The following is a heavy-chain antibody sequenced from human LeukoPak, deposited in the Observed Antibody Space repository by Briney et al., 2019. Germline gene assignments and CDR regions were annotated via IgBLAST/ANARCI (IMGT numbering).Heavy chain of an antibody. J-gene: IGHJ5*02. CDR2: ISSSSSYI. V-gene: IGHV3-21*01. CDR1: GFTFSSYS. CDR3: ASLRYCTNGVCSDP. Sequence: GSLRLSYAASGFTFSSYSMNWVRQAPGKGLEWVSSISSSSSYIYYADSVKGRFTISRDNAKNSLYLQMNSLRAEDTAVYYCASLRYCTNGVCSDPWGQGTLVTVSS. D-gene: IGHD2-8*01.